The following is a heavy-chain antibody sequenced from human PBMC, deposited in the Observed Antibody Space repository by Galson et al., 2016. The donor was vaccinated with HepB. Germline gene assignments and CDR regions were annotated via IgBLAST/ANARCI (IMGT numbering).Heavy chain of an antibody. V-gene: IGHV3-23*01. CDR2: ISGSRGST. J-gene: IGHJ4*02. CDR3: ATLLFRLIDSSTDY. Sequence: SLRLSCAASGFTFSSYALRWVRQAPGKGLEWVSDISGSRGSTYYADSVKGRFTISRDNSKNTLFLQMHSLRAEDTAVYYCATLLFRLIDSSTDYWGQGTLVTVSS. D-gene: IGHD3-22*01. CDR1: GFTFSSYA.